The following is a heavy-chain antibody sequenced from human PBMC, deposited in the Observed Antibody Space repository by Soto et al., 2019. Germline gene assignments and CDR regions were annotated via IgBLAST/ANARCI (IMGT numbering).Heavy chain of an antibody. J-gene: IGHJ4*02. V-gene: IGHV3-48*02. D-gene: IGHD5-12*01. Sequence: GGSLRLSCAASGFTFSSYSMNWVRQAPGKGLEWLSYMSSTGSTAYYADTVKGRFTVSRDNAKNLLYLQMNSLRDEDTAVYHCARDKESGYDSTPFDYWGQGTQVTVSS. CDR2: MSSTGSTA. CDR1: GFTFSSYS. CDR3: ARDKESGYDSTPFDY.